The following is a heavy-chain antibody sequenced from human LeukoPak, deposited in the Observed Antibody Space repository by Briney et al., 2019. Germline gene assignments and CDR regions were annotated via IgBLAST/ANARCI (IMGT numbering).Heavy chain of an antibody. V-gene: IGHV1-69*02. J-gene: IGHJ6*03. CDR3: ASYEYCSSTSCSQGSYYYYYYMDV. Sequence: GASVKVSCKASGGTFSSYTISWVRQAPGQGLEWMGRIIPILGIANYAQKFQGRVTITADKSTRTAYMELSSLRSEDTAVYYCASYEYCSSTSCSQGSYYYYYYMDVWGKGTTVTVSS. CDR2: IIPILGIA. CDR1: GGTFSSYT. D-gene: IGHD2-2*01.